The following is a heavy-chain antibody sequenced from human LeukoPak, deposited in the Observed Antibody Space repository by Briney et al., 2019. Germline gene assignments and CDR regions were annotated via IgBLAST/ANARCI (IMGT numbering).Heavy chain of an antibody. CDR1: GFTVSRNY. J-gene: IGHJ4*02. CDR2: IYSGGNT. Sequence: SGGSLRLSCAASGFTVSRNYMSWVRQAPGEGLEWVSVIYSGGNTYYSDSVKGRFTISRDNSKNTLYLQMNSPTAEDTAVYYCANPPRGDYWGLGTLVTASS. V-gene: IGHV3-53*01. D-gene: IGHD3-10*01. CDR3: ANPPRGDY.